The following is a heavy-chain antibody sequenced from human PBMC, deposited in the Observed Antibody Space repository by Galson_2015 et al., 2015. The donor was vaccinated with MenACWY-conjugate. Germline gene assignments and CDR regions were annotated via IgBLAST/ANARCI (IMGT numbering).Heavy chain of an antibody. CDR1: GYSFTSYW. CDR2: VYPGDSET. V-gene: IGHV5-51*03. Sequence: QSGAEVKKPGESLTISCTGSGYSFTSYWIGWVRQMPGKGLEWMGIVYPGDSETRYSPSFQGQVTISADKSISTAYMELSSLRSEDTAVYYCAREIVVAPAASWGDYYYGMDVWGQGTTVTVSS. D-gene: IGHD2-2*01. J-gene: IGHJ6*02. CDR3: AREIVVAPAASWGDYYYGMDV.